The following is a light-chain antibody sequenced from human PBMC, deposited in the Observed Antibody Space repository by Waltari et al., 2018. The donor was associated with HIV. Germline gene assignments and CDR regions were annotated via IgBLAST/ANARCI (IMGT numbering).Light chain of an antibody. CDR3: AAWDVSLNGLV. J-gene: IGLJ2*01. Sequence: QSVLTQPPSASGTPGQRVTISCSGSRSNIGSKTVNWYQQLPGTAPKLLIYSNDPRPPGVPDRFSGSKSGTSASLAISGLQSEDEAGYYCAAWDVSLNGLVFGGGTKLTVL. V-gene: IGLV1-44*01. CDR1: RSNIGSKT. CDR2: SND.